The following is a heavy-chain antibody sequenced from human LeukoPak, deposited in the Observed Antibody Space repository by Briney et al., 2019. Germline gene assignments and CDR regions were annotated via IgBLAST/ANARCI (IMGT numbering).Heavy chain of an antibody. Sequence: ASVKVSCKASGYTFASYGISWVRQAPGQGLEWMGWISAYNGNTNYAQKLQGRVTMTTDTSTSTAYMELRSLRSDDTAVYYCASWYGSGYNVNYWGQGTLVTVSS. V-gene: IGHV1-18*01. D-gene: IGHD3-10*01. CDR2: ISAYNGNT. CDR3: ASWYGSGYNVNY. CDR1: GYTFASYG. J-gene: IGHJ4*02.